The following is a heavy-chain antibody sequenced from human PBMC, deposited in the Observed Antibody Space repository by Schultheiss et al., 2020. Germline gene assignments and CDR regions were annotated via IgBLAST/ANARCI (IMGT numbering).Heavy chain of an antibody. CDR1: GFTFSSYG. CDR3: TTSRGNYYYGMDV. Sequence: GGSLRLSCAASGFTFSSYGMHWVRQAPGKGLEWVGRIKSKTDGGTTDYAAPVKGRITILRDDSKNTLSLQMNSLKTEDTAVYYCTTSRGNYYYGMDVWGQGHTVTVSS. V-gene: IGHV3-15*07. J-gene: IGHJ6*02. CDR2: IKSKTDGGTT.